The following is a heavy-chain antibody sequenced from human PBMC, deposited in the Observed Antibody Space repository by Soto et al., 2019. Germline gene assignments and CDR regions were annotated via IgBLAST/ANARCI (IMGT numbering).Heavy chain of an antibody. CDR2: IYYSGST. Sequence: QVQLQESGPGLVKPSETLSLTCTVSGGSVSSGSYYWSWIRQPPGKGLEWIGYIYYSGSTNYNHSRTGRVTLSVDTSKNQCPLKLSSVTAADTPVYYCARDYCSSTSCRHFHPYYYGMDVWGQGTTVTVSS. V-gene: IGHV4-61*01. CDR1: GGSVSSGSYY. CDR3: ARDYCSSTSCRHFHPYYYGMDV. D-gene: IGHD2-2*01. J-gene: IGHJ6*02.